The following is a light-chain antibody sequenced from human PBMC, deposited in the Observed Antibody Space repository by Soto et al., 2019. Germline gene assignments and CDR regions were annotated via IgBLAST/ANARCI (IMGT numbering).Light chain of an antibody. CDR2: EVS. Sequence: QSALTQPPSASGSPGQSVTVSCTGASSDVGGYSYVSWYQQHPGKAPKLMIYEVSKRPSGVPDRFSGSKSDNTASLTVSGLQAEDEADYYCSSYGGSNNLVFGGGTQLTVL. CDR1: SSDVGGYSY. J-gene: IGLJ2*01. CDR3: SSYGGSNNLV. V-gene: IGLV2-8*01.